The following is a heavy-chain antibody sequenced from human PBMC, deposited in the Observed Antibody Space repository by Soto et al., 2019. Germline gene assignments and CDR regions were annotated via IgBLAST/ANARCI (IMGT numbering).Heavy chain of an antibody. CDR2: ISGSGGST. Sequence: EVQLLESGGDLVQPGGSLRLSCAASGFTFSSYAMTWVRQAPGKGLEWVSGISGSGGSTYYADSVKGRFTISRDNSKNTMYLQMNSLRAEDTAVYYCARASWFGELLTPYYFDYWGQGTLVTVSS. J-gene: IGHJ4*02. V-gene: IGHV3-23*01. CDR3: ARASWFGELLTPYYFDY. D-gene: IGHD3-10*01. CDR1: GFTFSSYA.